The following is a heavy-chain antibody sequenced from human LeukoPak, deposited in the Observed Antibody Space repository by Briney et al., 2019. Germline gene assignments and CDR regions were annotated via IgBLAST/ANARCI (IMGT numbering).Heavy chain of an antibody. Sequence: PSETLSLTCAVYGGSFSGYYWSWIRQPPGKGLEWIGEINHSGSTNYNPSLKSRVTISVDTSKNRFSLKLSSVTAADTAVYYCARGHYYDSSGYYSPYGMDVWGQGTTVTVSS. J-gene: IGHJ6*02. CDR3: ARGHYYDSSGYYSPYGMDV. V-gene: IGHV4-34*01. D-gene: IGHD3-22*01. CDR2: INHSGST. CDR1: GGSFSGYY.